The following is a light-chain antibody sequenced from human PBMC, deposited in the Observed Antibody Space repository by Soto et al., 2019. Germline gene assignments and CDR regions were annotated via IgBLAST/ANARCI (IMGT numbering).Light chain of an antibody. V-gene: IGLV1-47*01. CDR2: RND. Sequence: QSVLTQPPSASGTPGQRVTISCSGSSSNIGSNYVYWYQHLPGTAPKLLMYRNDQRSSGVPDRFSGSKSGTSASLAISGLRSEDEADYYCAAWDDSLSGRGVVFGGGTKLTVL. CDR3: AAWDDSLSGRGVV. CDR1: SSNIGSNY. J-gene: IGLJ2*01.